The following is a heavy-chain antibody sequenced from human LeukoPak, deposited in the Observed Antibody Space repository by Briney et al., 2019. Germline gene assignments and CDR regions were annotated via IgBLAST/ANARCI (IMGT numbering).Heavy chain of an antibody. CDR2: ISSTSRTI. D-gene: IGHD4-11*01. CDR3: ARDGYSNYERPDYFDY. V-gene: IGHV3-48*04. CDR1: GFYFNIYS. J-gene: IGHJ4*02. Sequence: GGSLRLSCAASGFYFNIYSMHWVRQAPGKGLEWVSYISSTSRTIYYADSVKGRFTDSRDNDKNSLYLQMSSLRAGDTAVYYCARDGYSNYERPDYFDYWGQGTLVTVSS.